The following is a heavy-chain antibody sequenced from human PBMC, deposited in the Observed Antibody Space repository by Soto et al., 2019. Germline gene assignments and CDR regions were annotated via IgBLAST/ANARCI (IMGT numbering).Heavy chain of an antibody. Sequence: PGGSLRLSCTASGFTFGDYAMSWFRQAPGKGLEWVGFIRSKAYGGTTEYAASVKGRFTISRDDSKSIAYLQMNSLKTEDTAVYYCTRDRTLPAPYDFWSGYYTFYYYYGMDVWGQGTTVTVSS. J-gene: IGHJ6*02. CDR3: TRDRTLPAPYDFWSGYYTFYYYYGMDV. D-gene: IGHD3-3*01. CDR2: IRSKAYGGTT. CDR1: GFTFGDYA. V-gene: IGHV3-49*03.